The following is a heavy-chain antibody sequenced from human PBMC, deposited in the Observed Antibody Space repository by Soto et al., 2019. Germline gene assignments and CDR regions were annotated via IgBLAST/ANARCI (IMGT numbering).Heavy chain of an antibody. J-gene: IGHJ5*01. CDR1: GFTFSSYG. D-gene: IGHD2-21*02. Sequence: PGGSLRLSCVASGFTFSSYGMHWVRQAPGKGLEWVALLWYDGRNENYTDSVKGRFTISRDNSKNTLYLQMNSLRADDTSVYYCARGTATDGLDSWGQGTLVTVSS. CDR2: LWYDGRNE. V-gene: IGHV3-33*01. CDR3: ARGTATDGLDS.